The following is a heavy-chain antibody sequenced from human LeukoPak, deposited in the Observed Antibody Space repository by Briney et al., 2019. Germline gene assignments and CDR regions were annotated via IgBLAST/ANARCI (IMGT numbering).Heavy chain of an antibody. CDR3: AKVRTFWSGSFDY. CDR1: GFTFSNAW. D-gene: IGHD3-3*01. CDR2: IKSKTDGGTT. V-gene: IGHV3-15*01. Sequence: GGSLRLSCAASGFTFSNAWMSWVRQAPGKGLEWVGRIKSKTDGGTTDYAAPVKGRFTISRDDSKNTLYLQMNSLKTEDTAVYYCAKVRTFWSGSFDYWGQGTLVTVSS. J-gene: IGHJ4*02.